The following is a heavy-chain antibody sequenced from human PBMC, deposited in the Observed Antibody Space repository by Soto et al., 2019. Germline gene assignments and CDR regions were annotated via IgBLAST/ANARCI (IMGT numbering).Heavy chain of an antibody. CDR2: IYYSGST. Sequence: SETLSLTCTVSGGSISSGDYYWSWIRQPPGKGLEWIGYIYYSGSTYYNPSLKSRVTISVDTSKNQFSLKLSSVTAADTAVYYCARDRYVDTAMVEDASDIWGHGTLVTV. CDR1: GGSISSGDYY. V-gene: IGHV4-30-4*01. D-gene: IGHD5-18*01. J-gene: IGHJ3*02. CDR3: ARDRYVDTAMVEDASDI.